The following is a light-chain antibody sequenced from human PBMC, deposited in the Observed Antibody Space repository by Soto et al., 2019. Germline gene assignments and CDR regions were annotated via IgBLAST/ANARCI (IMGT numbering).Light chain of an antibody. CDR1: QTIGNY. V-gene: IGKV1-5*03. CDR2: WTS. Sequence: DIQMTQSPSTLSGSVGDRVTITCRASQTIGNYLAWYQQKIGRAPKILIYWTSNLERGVPSRFSGSGTGTEFTLTISSLQPDDFASYFCQQYIRYPWTFGQGTKVEI. CDR3: QQYIRYPWT. J-gene: IGKJ1*01.